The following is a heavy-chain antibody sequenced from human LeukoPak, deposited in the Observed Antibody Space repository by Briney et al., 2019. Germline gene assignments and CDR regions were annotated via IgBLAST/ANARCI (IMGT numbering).Heavy chain of an antibody. CDR2: IYPGDSDT. V-gene: IGHV5-51*01. CDR3: ARHSNTDSSSWTDY. D-gene: IGHD6-13*01. Sequence: GESLKISCKGSGYIFTNYWIGWVRQMPGKGLEWMGIIYPGDSDTRYSPSFQGQVTISADESNSTAYLQWSSLKASDSAMYYCARHSNTDSSSWTDYWGQGTLVTVSS. CDR1: GYIFTNYW. J-gene: IGHJ4*02.